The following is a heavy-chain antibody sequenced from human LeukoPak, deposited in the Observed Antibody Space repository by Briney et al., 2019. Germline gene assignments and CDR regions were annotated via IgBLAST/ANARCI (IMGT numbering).Heavy chain of an antibody. CDR2: FDPEDGGT. CDR1: GYTLTELS. CDR3: ATAHFTGPHCSSTSCHVGYYFDY. J-gene: IGHJ4*02. D-gene: IGHD2-2*01. Sequence: GASVKVSCKVSGYTLTELSMHWVRQAPGKGLEWMGGFDPEDGGTIYAQKFQGRVTMTEDTSTDTAYMGLSSLRSEDTAVYYCATAHFTGPHCSSTSCHVGYYFDYWGQGTLVTVSS. V-gene: IGHV1-24*01.